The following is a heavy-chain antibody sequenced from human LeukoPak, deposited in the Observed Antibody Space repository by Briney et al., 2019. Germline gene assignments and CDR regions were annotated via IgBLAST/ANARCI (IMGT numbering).Heavy chain of an antibody. CDR3: AKGVSEWLIRGLDC. J-gene: IGHJ4*02. CDR1: GSSFSTYD. V-gene: IGHV3-13*04. D-gene: IGHD6-19*01. Sequence: QPGRSLRLSCAGAGSSFSTYDTLCVRQAPRDGMEWVSDICSGGHTYYAGSVKGRFTIYRDNPKNCLYLPMQSLRAEDTALYYCAKGVSEWLIRGLDCWGQGTLVTVPS. CDR2: ICSGGHT.